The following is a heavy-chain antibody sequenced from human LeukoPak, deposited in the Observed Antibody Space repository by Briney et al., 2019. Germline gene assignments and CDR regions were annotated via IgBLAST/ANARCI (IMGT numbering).Heavy chain of an antibody. V-gene: IGHV4-4*07. CDR1: GGSISSYY. J-gene: IGHJ4*02. Sequence: SETLSLTCTVSGGSISSYYWSWIQQPAGKGLEWIGRIYTSGGTNYNPSLKSRVTMSVDTSKNQFSLKLSSVTAADTAVYYCAAKLEMATIDYWGQGTLVTVSS. CDR2: IYTSGGT. CDR3: AAKLEMATIDY. D-gene: IGHD5-24*01.